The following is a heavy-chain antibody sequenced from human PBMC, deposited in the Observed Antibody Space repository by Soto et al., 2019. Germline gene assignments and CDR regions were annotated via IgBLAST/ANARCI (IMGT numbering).Heavy chain of an antibody. J-gene: IGHJ4*02. Sequence: PSETLSLTCAVYGGSFSGYYWSWIRQPPGKGLEWIGEINHSGSTNYNPSLKSRVTISVDTSKNQFSLKLSSVTAADTAVYYCARAGGLGAVAADYWGQGTLGTGSS. D-gene: IGHD6-19*01. V-gene: IGHV4-34*01. CDR1: GGSFSGYY. CDR2: INHSGST. CDR3: ARAGGLGAVAADY.